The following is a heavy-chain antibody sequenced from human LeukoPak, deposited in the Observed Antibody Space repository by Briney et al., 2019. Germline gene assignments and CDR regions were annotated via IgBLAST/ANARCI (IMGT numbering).Heavy chain of an antibody. V-gene: IGHV3-7*01. J-gene: IGHJ6*02. Sequence: PGGSLRLSCAASGFTFSRYWMSWVRQAPGKGLECVANIKQDGSEKYYVDSVKGRFTISRDNAKNSLYLQMNSLRAEDTAVYYCAREDGYSFRFTYYYGMDVWGQGTTVTVSS. CDR1: GFTFSRYW. CDR3: AREDGYSFRFTYYYGMDV. D-gene: IGHD5-18*01. CDR2: IKQDGSEK.